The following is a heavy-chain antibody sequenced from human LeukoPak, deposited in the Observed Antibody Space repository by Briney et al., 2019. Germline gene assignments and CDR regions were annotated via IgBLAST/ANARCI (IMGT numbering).Heavy chain of an antibody. D-gene: IGHD1-26*01. CDR1: GGSISSGGYY. CDR2: IYYSGST. CDR3: AREGGSYGHYYFDY. Sequence: SETLSLTCTVSGGSISSGGYYWSWIRQHPGKGLEWIGYIYYSGSTYYNPSLESRVTISVDTSKNQFSLKLSSVTAADTAVYYCAREGGSYGHYYFDYWGQGTLVTVSS. V-gene: IGHV4-31*03. J-gene: IGHJ4*02.